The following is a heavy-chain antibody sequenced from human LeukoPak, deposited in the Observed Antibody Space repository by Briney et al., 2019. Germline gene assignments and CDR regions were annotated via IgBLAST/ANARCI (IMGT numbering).Heavy chain of an antibody. Sequence: SETLSLTCTVSGGSISSYYWSWIRQPPGKGLEWIGYIYYSGSTNYNPSLKHRVTISVDTSKNQFSLKLNSVTAADTAVYYCARARYCSGGSCDRVDPRGQGTLVTVSS. CDR2: IYYSGST. J-gene: IGHJ5*02. V-gene: IGHV4-59*01. D-gene: IGHD2-15*01. CDR3: ARARYCSGGSCDRVDP. CDR1: GGSISSYY.